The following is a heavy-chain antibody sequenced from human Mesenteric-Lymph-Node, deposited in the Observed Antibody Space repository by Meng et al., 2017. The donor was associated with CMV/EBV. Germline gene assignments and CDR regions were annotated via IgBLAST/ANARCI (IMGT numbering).Heavy chain of an antibody. CDR3: ARDRARFGMDV. V-gene: IGHV3-21*01. D-gene: IGHD3-10*01. Sequence: GESLKISCAVSGFTFSRNSMNWVRQAPGKGLEWVSSVSGGSSYIFYADSVKGRFTISRDNAKNSLFLQMNSLRAEDAAMYYCARDRARFGMDVWGQGTTVTVSS. CDR2: VSGGSSYI. J-gene: IGHJ6*02. CDR1: GFTFSRNS.